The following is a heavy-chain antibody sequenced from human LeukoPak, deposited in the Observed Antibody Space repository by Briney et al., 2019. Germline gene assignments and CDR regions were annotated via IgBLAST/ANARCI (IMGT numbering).Heavy chain of an antibody. J-gene: IGHJ4*02. V-gene: IGHV5-51*01. CDR2: IYPVDSET. CDR3: ARQGCTTTSCHTIDY. Sequence: GESLKISCKGSGYTYTKSWIAWVRQMPGKGLELMGIIYPVDSETRYSPSFQGQVTISVDKSISTAYLQWSSLKASDTAMYYCARQGCTTTSCHTIDYWGRGTLVTVSS. D-gene: IGHD2-2*02. CDR1: GYTYTKSW.